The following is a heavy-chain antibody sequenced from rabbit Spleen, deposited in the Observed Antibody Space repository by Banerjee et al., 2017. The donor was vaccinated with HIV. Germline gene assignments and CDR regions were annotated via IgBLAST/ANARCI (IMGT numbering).Heavy chain of an antibody. J-gene: IGHJ4*01. CDR3: GRGAHDDSNGYGL. CDR2: IYGNSAGTT. Sequence: QQQLEESGGGLVKPEGSLTLTCTASGFSFSSYWLCWVRQAPGKGLQWIACIYGNSAGTTNYSSWGKDRFSISKTSSSTVTLQITSLTAADTAAYFFGRGAHDDSNGYGLWGPGTLVTVS. CDR1: GFSFSSYW. V-gene: IGHV1S45*01. D-gene: IGHD6-1*01.